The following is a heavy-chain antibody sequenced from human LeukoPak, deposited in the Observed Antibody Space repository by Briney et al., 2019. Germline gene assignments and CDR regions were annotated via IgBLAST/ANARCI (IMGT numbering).Heavy chain of an antibody. J-gene: IGHJ4*02. CDR3: ARFEVNYEDNRSYYYFDY. D-gene: IGHD3-10*01. CDR2: IYPDDSDI. CDR1: GYPFDNYW. Sequence: GESLKISCRVSGYPFDNYWICWVRQVSGKGLEWMGIIYPDDSDIKYSPSFQGQVTFSVDKSINTAYLQWSRLKASDTAMYYCARFEVNYEDNRSYYYFDYWGQGTLVTVSS. V-gene: IGHV5-51*01.